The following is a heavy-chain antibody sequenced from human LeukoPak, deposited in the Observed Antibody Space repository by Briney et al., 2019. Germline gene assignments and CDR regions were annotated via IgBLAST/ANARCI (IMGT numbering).Heavy chain of an antibody. CDR1: GFTFSNYA. CDR3: AKDPRAMIVLPHPSGFDY. CDR2: ISGSGDST. V-gene: IGHV3-23*01. Sequence: GGSLRLSCAASGFTFSNYAMSWVRQAPGKGVEWVSAISGSGDSTYYADSVKGRFTISRDNSKNTLYLQMNSLRAEDTAVYYCAKDPRAMIVLPHPSGFDYLGQGTLVTVSS. D-gene: IGHD3-22*01. J-gene: IGHJ4*02.